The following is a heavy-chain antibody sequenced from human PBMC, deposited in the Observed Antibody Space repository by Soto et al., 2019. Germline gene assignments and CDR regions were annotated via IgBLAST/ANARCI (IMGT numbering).Heavy chain of an antibody. CDR3: VRDLGSSDLDP. Sequence: GGSLRLSCAASGFTFSSYAMDWVRQSPGRGLEWVYYADSVKGRFTISRDNSKNTVSLQMNSLRAEDTAVYYCVRDLGSSDLDPWGQGTLVTVSS. D-gene: IGHD6-13*01. V-gene: IGHV3-23*01. J-gene: IGHJ5*02. CDR1: GFTFSSYA.